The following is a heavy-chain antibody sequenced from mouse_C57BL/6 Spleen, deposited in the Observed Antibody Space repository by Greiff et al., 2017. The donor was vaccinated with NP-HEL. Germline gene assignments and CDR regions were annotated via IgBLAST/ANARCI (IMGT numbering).Heavy chain of an antibody. CDR1: GYTFTSYW. CDR2: IHPSDSDT. CDR3: AIYYGYDAGFYAMDY. V-gene: IGHV1-74*01. Sequence: QVQLQQPGAELVKPGASVKVSCKASGYTFTSYWMHWVKQRPGQGLEWIGRIHPSDSDTNYNQKFKGKATLTVDKSSSTAYMQLSSLTSEDSAVYYCAIYYGYDAGFYAMDYWGQGTSVTVCS. J-gene: IGHJ4*01. D-gene: IGHD2-2*01.